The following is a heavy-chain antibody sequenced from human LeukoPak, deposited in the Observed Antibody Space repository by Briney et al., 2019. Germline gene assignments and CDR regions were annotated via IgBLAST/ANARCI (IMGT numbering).Heavy chain of an antibody. J-gene: IGHJ4*02. CDR3: ARAHHSSSWYFYDY. Sequence: ASVKVSCKASGYTFTSYGISWVRQAPGQGLEWMGGIIPIFGTANYAQKFQGRVTITADESTSTAYMELSSLRSEDTAVYYCARAHHSSSWYFYDYWGQGTLVTVSS. V-gene: IGHV1-69*13. D-gene: IGHD6-13*01. CDR2: IIPIFGTA. CDR1: GYTFTSYG.